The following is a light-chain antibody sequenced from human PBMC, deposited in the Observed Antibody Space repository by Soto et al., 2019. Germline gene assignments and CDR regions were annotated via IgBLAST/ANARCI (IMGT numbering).Light chain of an antibody. CDR1: RGISNY. Sequence: DIQMTQSPSSLSASVGDRVTITCRATRGISNYVAWHQQKPGKLPKLLIYAASTLQSGVPSRFSGSGSGTDFTLTISSLQPEDVATYYCQRYISAPFTFGPGTNVDIK. CDR2: AAS. CDR3: QRYISAPFT. V-gene: IGKV1-27*01. J-gene: IGKJ3*01.